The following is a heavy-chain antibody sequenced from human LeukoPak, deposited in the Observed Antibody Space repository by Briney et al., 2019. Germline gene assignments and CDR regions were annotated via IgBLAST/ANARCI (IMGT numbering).Heavy chain of an antibody. CDR1: GGSVTSTNW. CDR3: AREGGFYRPLDY. J-gene: IGHJ4*02. V-gene: IGHV4-4*02. D-gene: IGHD3-3*01. CDR2: VHLDGRT. Sequence: ASETLSLTCDVSGGSVTSTNWWTWVRQPPGKGLEWIGEVHLDGRTNYNPSLKSRLTMSVDLSENHVSLKLTSVTAADTAVYYCAREGGFYRPLDYSGQGTLVTVSS.